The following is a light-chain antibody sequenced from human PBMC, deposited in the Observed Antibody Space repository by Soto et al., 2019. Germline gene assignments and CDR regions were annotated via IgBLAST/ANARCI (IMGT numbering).Light chain of an antibody. Sequence: DIQLTQSPSFLSASVGDRVTITCRASQDISSHLAWYQQKPGKAPKLLIYAASTLQSGVPSGFGGSGSGTEXXLXITXXQPEDFATYYCQQVKTYPLTFGGGTKVEIK. V-gene: IGKV1-9*01. J-gene: IGKJ4*01. CDR1: QDISSH. CDR2: AAS. CDR3: QQVKTYPLT.